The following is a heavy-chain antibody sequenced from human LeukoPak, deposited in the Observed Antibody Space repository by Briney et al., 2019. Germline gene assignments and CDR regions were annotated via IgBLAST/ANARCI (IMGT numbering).Heavy chain of an antibody. CDR2: IYYSGST. V-gene: IGHV4-30-4*02. Sequence: SETLSLTCTVSGGSISSGDYYWSWIRQPPGKGLEWIGYIYYSGSTYYNPSLKSRVTISVDTSKNHFSPKLNSVTAADTAVYYCARHKDSGDYPLDYWGQGILVSVSS. CDR1: GGSISSGDYY. CDR3: ARHKDSGDYPLDY. D-gene: IGHD4-17*01. J-gene: IGHJ4*02.